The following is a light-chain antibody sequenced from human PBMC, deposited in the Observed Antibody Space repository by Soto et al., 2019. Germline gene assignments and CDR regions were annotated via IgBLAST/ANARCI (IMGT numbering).Light chain of an antibody. Sequence: QLVLTQSSSASASLGCSVKLTCTLSSGHSSYIIAWHQQQPGKAPRFLMKLEGGGSYNKGSGVPDRFSGSSSGADRYLTISILQFEDEADYYCETWDSSLGVFGGGTKLTVL. CDR2: LEGGGSY. CDR1: SGHSSYI. V-gene: IGLV4-60*02. CDR3: ETWDSSLGV. J-gene: IGLJ3*02.